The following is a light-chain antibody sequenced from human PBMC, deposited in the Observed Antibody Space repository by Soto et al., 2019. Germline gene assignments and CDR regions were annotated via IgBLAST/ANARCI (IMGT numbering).Light chain of an antibody. V-gene: IGKV3-20*01. Sequence: EIVLTQSPGTLSLSPGERATLSCRASQSVSSSYLAWYQHKLGRAPRLLIYAASRRASGIPDRFSGSGSGTDFTLTINRLEPEDFAVYYCQQYGTSPAWTFGQGTRVEI. CDR2: AAS. CDR3: QQYGTSPAWT. CDR1: QSVSSSY. J-gene: IGKJ1*01.